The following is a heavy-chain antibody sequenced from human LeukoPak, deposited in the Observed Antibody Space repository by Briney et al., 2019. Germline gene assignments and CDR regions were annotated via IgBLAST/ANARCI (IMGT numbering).Heavy chain of an antibody. D-gene: IGHD3-10*01. CDR3: GKDGKRRWFGEAT. CDR1: GFTFSDYG. J-gene: IGHJ5*02. Sequence: GGSLRLSCAASGFTFSDYGMQWVRQAPGKGLEWVALISTDGSDKDYADSVEGRFTLSRDNSQNTLYLQMNSLRVEDPAVYYCGKDGKRRWFGEATWGQGTLVTVSS. V-gene: IGHV3-30*18. CDR2: ISTDGSDK.